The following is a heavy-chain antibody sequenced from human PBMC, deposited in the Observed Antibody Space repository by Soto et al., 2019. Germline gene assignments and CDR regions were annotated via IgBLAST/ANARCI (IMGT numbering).Heavy chain of an antibody. D-gene: IGHD1-26*01. V-gene: IGHV1-2*04. CDR1: GYTFTGYY. CDR3: ARDFSIAAEVGAIYYYGMDV. CDR2: INPNSGGT. Sequence: ASVKVSCKASGYTFTGYYMHWVRQAPGQGLEWMGWINPNSGGTNYAQKFQGWVTMTRDTSISTAYMELSRLRSDDTAVYYCARDFSIAAEVGAIYYYGMDVWGQGTTVTV. J-gene: IGHJ6*02.